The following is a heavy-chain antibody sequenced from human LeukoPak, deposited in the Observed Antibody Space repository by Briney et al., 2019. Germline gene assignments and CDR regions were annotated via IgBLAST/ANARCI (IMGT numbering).Heavy chain of an antibody. CDR3: ARSGYYYDSSGYSVIDY. CDR1: GFTFSSYE. V-gene: IGHV3-48*03. CDR2: ISSSGSTI. J-gene: IGHJ4*02. D-gene: IGHD3-22*01. Sequence: GGSLRLSCAASGFTFSSYEMNWVRQAPGKGLEWVSYISSSGSTIYYADSVKGRFTISRDNAKNSLYLQMNSLRAEDTAVYYCARSGYYYDSSGYSVIDYWGQGTLVTVSS.